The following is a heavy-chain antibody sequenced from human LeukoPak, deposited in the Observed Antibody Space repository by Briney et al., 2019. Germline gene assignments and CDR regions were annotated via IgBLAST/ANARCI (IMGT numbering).Heavy chain of an antibody. CDR3: AKSGEWVYDSSGYYVDY. J-gene: IGHJ4*02. V-gene: IGHV3-30*02. D-gene: IGHD3-22*01. CDR2: IRYDGSNK. Sequence: GGSLRLSCAASGFTFSSYGMHWVRQAPGKGLEWMAFIRYDGSNKYYADSVKGRFTISRDNSKNTLYLKMNSLRAGDTAVYYCAKSGEWVYDSSGYYVDYWGQGTLVTVSS. CDR1: GFTFSSYG.